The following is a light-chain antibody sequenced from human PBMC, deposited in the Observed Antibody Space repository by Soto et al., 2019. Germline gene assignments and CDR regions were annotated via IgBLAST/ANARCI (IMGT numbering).Light chain of an antibody. CDR3: AAWDGSLNGVL. V-gene: IGLV1-44*01. Sequence: QSVLTRPPSASGTPGQRVTISCSESSSNIGSNTVNWYQQLPGTAPKLLIYNNNQRPSGVPDRFSGSKSGTSASLAISGLQSEDEADYYCAAWDGSLNGVLFGGGSKVTVL. CDR1: SSNIGSNT. CDR2: NNN. J-gene: IGLJ2*01.